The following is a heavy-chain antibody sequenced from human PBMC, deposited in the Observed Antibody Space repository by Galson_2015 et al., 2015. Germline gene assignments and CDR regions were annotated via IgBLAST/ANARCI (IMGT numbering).Heavy chain of an antibody. D-gene: IGHD3-16*01. CDR1: GDSVSSNTAT. J-gene: IGHJ6*01. CDR3: ARGALGGQRFGVDV. CDR2: TYYRSKWYS. V-gene: IGHV6-1*01. Sequence: CAISGDSVSSNTATWNWIRQSPLRGLEWLGRTYYRSKWYSDYAVSVKGRITINPDTSKNQLSLQLNSVTPEDTAVYFCARGALGGQRFGVDVWGQGTTVTVSS.